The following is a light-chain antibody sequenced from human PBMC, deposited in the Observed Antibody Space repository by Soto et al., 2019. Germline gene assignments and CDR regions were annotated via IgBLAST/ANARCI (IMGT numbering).Light chain of an antibody. J-gene: IGLJ1*01. V-gene: IGLV1-40*01. CDR3: QSYDSSPSADHV. CDR2: GNI. CDR1: SSNIGAGYD. Sequence: QSALTQPPSVSGAPGQRVTISCTGSSSNIGAGYDVHWYQQLPGTAPKLLIYGNINRPSGVPDRFSGSKSGTSASLAITGLQAEDEADYYCQSYDSSPSADHVFGTGTKLTAL.